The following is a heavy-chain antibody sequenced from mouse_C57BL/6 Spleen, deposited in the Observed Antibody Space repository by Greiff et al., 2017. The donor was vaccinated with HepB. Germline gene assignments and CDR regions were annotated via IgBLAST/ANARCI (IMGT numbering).Heavy chain of an antibody. D-gene: IGHD1-1*01. Sequence: QVQLQQPGAELVRPGSSVKLSCKASGYTFTSYWMDWVKQRPGQGLEWIGNIYPSDSETHYNQKFKDKATLTVDKSSSTAYMQLSSLTSEDSAVYYCARWIYYYGSSIYGYFDVWGTGTTVTVSS. CDR3: ARWIYYYGSSIYGYFDV. J-gene: IGHJ1*03. CDR1: GYTFTSYW. V-gene: IGHV1-61*01. CDR2: IYPSDSET.